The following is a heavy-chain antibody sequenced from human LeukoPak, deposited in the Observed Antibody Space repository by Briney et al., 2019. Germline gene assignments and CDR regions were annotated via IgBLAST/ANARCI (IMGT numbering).Heavy chain of an antibody. V-gene: IGHV1-18*01. CDR3: ARTIKTYYDFWSGYEFDY. CDR1: GYTFTSYG. J-gene: IGHJ4*02. D-gene: IGHD3-3*01. CDR2: ISGYNGNT. Sequence: ASVKISCKASGYTFTSYGISWVRQAPGQGLEWMGWISGYNGNTNYAQNLQGRVTMTTDTSTSTAYMELRSLRSDDTAVYYCARTIKTYYDFWSGYEFDYWGQGTLVTVS.